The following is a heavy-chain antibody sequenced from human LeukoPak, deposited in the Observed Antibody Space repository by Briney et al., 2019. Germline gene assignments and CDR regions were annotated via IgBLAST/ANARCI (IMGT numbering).Heavy chain of an antibody. D-gene: IGHD3-3*01. V-gene: IGHV1-8*02. Sequence: GASVKVSCKASGYTFISYDINWVRQATGQGLEWMGWMNPNSGNTGYAQKFQGRVTMTRDTSISTAYMELSRLRSDDTAVYYCARALITNDAFDIWGQGTMVTVSS. CDR3: ARALITNDAFDI. J-gene: IGHJ3*02. CDR1: GYTFISYD. CDR2: MNPNSGNT.